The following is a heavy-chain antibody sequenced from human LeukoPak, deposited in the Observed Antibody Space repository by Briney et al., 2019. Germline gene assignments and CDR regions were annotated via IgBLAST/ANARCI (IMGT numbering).Heavy chain of an antibody. Sequence: SETLSLTCTVSGGSISSPNYHWAWIRQPPGKGLEWIGGLYYTRSTYYNSSLKSRVTTSVDTSKNQFSLKLSSVTAADTAVYYCARGLTYYYGSGSYFRSHRRLAFDYWGQGTLVTVSS. D-gene: IGHD3-10*01. CDR2: LYYTRST. V-gene: IGHV4-39*07. J-gene: IGHJ4*02. CDR3: ARGLTYYYGSGSYFRSHRRLAFDY. CDR1: GGSISSPNYH.